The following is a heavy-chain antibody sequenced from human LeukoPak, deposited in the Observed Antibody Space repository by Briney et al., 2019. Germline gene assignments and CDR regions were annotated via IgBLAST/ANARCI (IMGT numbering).Heavy chain of an antibody. J-gene: IGHJ6*02. Sequence: ASVKVSCKASGYTFTGYYMHWVRQAPGQGLEWMGWINPNSGGTNYAQKFQGRDTMTRDTSISTAYMELSRLRSDDTAVYYCARFWCTNSVCYNYYYYYGMDVWGQGTTVTVSS. D-gene: IGHD2-8*01. CDR2: INPNSGGT. CDR1: GYTFTGYY. V-gene: IGHV1-2*02. CDR3: ARFWCTNSVCYNYYYYYGMDV.